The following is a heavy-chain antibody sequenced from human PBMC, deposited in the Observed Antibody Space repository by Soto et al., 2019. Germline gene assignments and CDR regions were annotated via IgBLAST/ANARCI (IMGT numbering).Heavy chain of an antibody. D-gene: IGHD5-12*01. CDR1: GFTFSSYG. J-gene: IGHJ4*02. Sequence: VGSLRLSCAASGFTFSSYGMHWVRQAPGKGLEWVAVISYDGSNKYYADSVKGRFTISRDNSKNTLYLQMNSLRAEDTAVYYCVMVATQRSESPFDYWGQGTLVTVSS. CDR3: VMVATQRSESPFDY. V-gene: IGHV3-30*03. CDR2: ISYDGSNK.